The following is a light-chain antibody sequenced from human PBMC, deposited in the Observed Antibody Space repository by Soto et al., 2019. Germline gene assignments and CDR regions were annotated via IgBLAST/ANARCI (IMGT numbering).Light chain of an antibody. CDR2: AAS. CDR3: QQYGSSSYT. Sequence: EIVLTQSPGTLSLSAGERATLSCRASQSVSGSYLAWYQQKPGQAPRLLIYAASSRATGVPDRFSGSGSGTDFTLTISRLEPEDFALYYCQQYGSSSYTFGQGTKLEIK. J-gene: IGKJ2*01. CDR1: QSVSGSY. V-gene: IGKV3-20*01.